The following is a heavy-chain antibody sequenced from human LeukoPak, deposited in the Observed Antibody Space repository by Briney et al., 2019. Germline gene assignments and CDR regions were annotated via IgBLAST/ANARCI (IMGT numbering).Heavy chain of an antibody. J-gene: IGHJ4*02. CDR3: ARASGPFDY. V-gene: IGHV3-33*01. CDR2: IWNDGSNK. CDR1: GFXFSTYG. Sequence: GRSLRLSCGASGFXFSTYGIHWVRQAPGKGLEWVAVIWNDGSNKYYADSVKGRFTISRDNSKNTLYLQMNSLRAEDTAVYSCARASGPFDYWGQGTLVTISS. D-gene: IGHD3-10*01.